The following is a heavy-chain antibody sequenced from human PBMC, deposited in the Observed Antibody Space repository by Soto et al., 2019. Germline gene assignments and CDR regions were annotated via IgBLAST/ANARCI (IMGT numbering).Heavy chain of an antibody. Sequence: GGSLRLSCAASGFTFSSYAMSWVRQAPGKGLEWVSAISGSGGSTYYADSVKGRFTISRDNSKNTLYLQMNSLRAEDTAVYYCAKDRRLNLWGYSGYDDDAFDIWGQGTMVTVSS. CDR1: GFTFSSYA. V-gene: IGHV3-23*01. CDR2: ISGSGGST. CDR3: AKDRRLNLWGYSGYDDDAFDI. D-gene: IGHD5-12*01. J-gene: IGHJ3*02.